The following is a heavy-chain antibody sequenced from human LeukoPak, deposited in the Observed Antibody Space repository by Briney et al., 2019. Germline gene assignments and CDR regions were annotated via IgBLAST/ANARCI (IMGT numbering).Heavy chain of an antibody. V-gene: IGHV1-2*02. CDR3: ARAPEGQLLWFGETRDYYYYYMDV. Sequence: ASVKVSCKASGYTFTGYYMHWVRQAPGQGLEWMGWIYPNSGGTNYAQKFQGRVTVTRDTSISTAYMELSSLRSEDTAVYYCARAPEGQLLWFGETRDYYYYYMDVWGKGTTVTISS. D-gene: IGHD3-10*01. J-gene: IGHJ6*03. CDR2: IYPNSGGT. CDR1: GYTFTGYY.